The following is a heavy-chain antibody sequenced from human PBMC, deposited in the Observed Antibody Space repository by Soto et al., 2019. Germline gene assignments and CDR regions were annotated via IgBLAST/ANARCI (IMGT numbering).Heavy chain of an antibody. V-gene: IGHV4-61*08. CDR3: ARGQSPSRY. CDR1: GGSISSGDYY. Sequence: SETLSLTCTVYGGSISSGDYYWSWIRQPPGKGLEWIGYIYYSGSTNYNHSLKSRVTISVDTSKNQFSLKLSSVTAADTAVYYCARGQSPSRYWGQGTLVTLSS. J-gene: IGHJ4*02. CDR2: IYYSGST.